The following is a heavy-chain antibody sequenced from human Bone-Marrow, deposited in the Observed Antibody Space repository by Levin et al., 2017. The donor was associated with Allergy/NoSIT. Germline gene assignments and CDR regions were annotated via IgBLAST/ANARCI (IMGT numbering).Heavy chain of an antibody. D-gene: IGHD6-13*01. CDR2: ISGYNGNT. J-gene: IGHJ5*02. CDR1: GFTFTTYG. Sequence: VASVKVSCKASGFTFTTYGISWVRQAPGQGLEWMGWISGYNGNTNYAQKFQGRVTMTTDTSTSTAYMELRNLRSDDTAVYYCARDPYSSSSWFDRWGQGTLVTVAS. CDR3: ARDPYSSSSWFDR. V-gene: IGHV1-18*01.